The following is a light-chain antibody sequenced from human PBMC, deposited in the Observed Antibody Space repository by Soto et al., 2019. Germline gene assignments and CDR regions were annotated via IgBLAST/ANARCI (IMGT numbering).Light chain of an antibody. CDR3: QQYDTRCT. Sequence: DIQMTQSPPTLSESVRYRVTMTWRASHNVNAWLAWYQQKPGKAPKLLMNEASTLDSGVPSRLSGRGFGTEFTLTISRQQADDFATYYCQQYDTRCTFGQGTKVDIK. CDR2: EAS. V-gene: IGKV1-5*03. CDR1: HNVNAW. J-gene: IGKJ1*01.